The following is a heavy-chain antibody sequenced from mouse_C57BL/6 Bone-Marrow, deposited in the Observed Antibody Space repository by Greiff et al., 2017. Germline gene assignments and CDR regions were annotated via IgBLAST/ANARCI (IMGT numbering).Heavy chain of an antibody. CDR2: IDPSDSYT. CDR1: GYTFTSYW. CDR3: ARDGYYVENDFEG. V-gene: IGHV1-59*01. Sequence: QVQLQQPGAELVRPGTSVKLSCKASGYTFTSYWMHWVKQRPGQGLEWIGVIDPSDSYTNYNQKFKGKATLTVDTSSSTAYMQLSSLTSEDSAVYYCARDGYYVENDFEGRGKGATLTVAA. J-gene: IGHJ2*01. D-gene: IGHD2-3*01.